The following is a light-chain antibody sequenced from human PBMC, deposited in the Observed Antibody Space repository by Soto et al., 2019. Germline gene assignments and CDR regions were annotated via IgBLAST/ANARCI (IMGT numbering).Light chain of an antibody. CDR1: SSNIGSNT. CDR2: SNN. J-gene: IGLJ1*01. V-gene: IGLV1-44*01. CDR3: AAWDDSLNASYV. Sequence: QSVLTQPPSASGTPGQRVTISCSGSSSNIGSNTVNWYQQLPGTAPKLLIYSNNQLPSGVPDRFSGSKSGTSASLAISGLQFDYEADYYCAAWDDSLNASYVFGTGTKVTVL.